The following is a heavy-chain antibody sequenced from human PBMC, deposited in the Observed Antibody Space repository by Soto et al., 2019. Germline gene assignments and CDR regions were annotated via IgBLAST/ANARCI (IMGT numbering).Heavy chain of an antibody. V-gene: IGHV3-23*01. CDR1: GFTFSSYA. J-gene: IGHJ6*02. Sequence: GSLRLSCAASGFTFSSYAMSWVRQAPGKGLEWVSAISGSGGSTYYADSVKGRFTISRDNSKNTLYLQMNSLRAEDTAVYYCVKLLGFILHSPDYCYVMAFCSQRSTVPVS. CDR3: VKLLGFILHSPDYCYVMAF. CDR2: ISGSGGST. D-gene: IGHD3-3*01.